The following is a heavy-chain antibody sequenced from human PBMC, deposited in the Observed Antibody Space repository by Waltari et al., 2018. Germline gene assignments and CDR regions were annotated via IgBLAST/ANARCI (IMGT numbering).Heavy chain of an antibody. CDR1: GFTFNDYG. J-gene: IGHJ4*02. Sequence: EVQLVESGGGMVRPGGSLRLSCAASGFTFNDYGMSWVRKVPGKGLEWCSGINGSGARTSYADSVMGRFTVSRDNAMNSLYLEMSSLRAEDTALYYCVREVFGSGWRESYFFDYWGQGTLVTVSS. V-gene: IGHV3-20*04. D-gene: IGHD6-19*01. CDR3: VREVFGSGWRESYFFDY. CDR2: INGSGART.